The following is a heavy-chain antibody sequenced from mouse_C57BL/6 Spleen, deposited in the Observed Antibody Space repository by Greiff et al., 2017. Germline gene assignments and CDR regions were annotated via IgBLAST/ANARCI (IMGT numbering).Heavy chain of an antibody. D-gene: IGHD1-1*01. CDR3: AKDITAMDY. CDR2: IDPSDSDT. V-gene: IGHV1-52*01. Sequence: QVQLKQPGAELVRPGSSVKLSCKASGYTFTSYWMHWVKQRPIQGLEWIGNIDPSDSDTHYNQKFKDKATLTVDKSSSTAYMQLSSLTSEDSAVXYCAKDITAMDYWGQGTSVTVSS. CDR1: GYTFTSYW. J-gene: IGHJ4*01.